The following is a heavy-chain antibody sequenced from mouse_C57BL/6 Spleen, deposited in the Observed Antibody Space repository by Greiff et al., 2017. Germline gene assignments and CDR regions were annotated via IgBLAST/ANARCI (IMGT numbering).Heavy chain of an antibody. D-gene: IGHD1-1*01. Sequence: EVKLMESGGGLVQPGGSLSLSCAASGFTFTDYYMSWVRQPPGKALEWLGFIRNKANGYTTEYSASVKGRFTISRDNSQSILYLQMNALRAEDSATYYCARLPRYDAMDYWGQGTSVTVSS. CDR2: IRNKANGYTT. CDR1: GFTFTDYY. J-gene: IGHJ4*01. CDR3: ARLPRYDAMDY. V-gene: IGHV7-3*01.